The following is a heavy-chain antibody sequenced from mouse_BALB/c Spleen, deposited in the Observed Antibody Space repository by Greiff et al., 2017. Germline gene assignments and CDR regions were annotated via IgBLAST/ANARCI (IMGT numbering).Heavy chain of an antibody. CDR1: GYTFTSYW. CDR2: IYPGDGDT. Sequence: VQLQQSGAELARPGASVKLSCKASGYTFTSYWMQWVKQRPGQGLEWIGAIYPGDGDTRYTQKFKGKATLTADKSSSTAYMQLSSLASEDSAVYYCARSDLLWLRRGAMDYWGQGTSVTVSS. V-gene: IGHV1-87*01. CDR3: ARSDLLWLRRGAMDY. D-gene: IGHD2-2*01. J-gene: IGHJ4*01.